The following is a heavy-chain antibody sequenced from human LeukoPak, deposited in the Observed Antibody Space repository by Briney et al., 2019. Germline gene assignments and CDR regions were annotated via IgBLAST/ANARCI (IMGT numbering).Heavy chain of an antibody. D-gene: IGHD1-1*01. J-gene: IGHJ3*02. CDR2: LSGSGGGT. CDR3: GRGWRFDAFDI. V-gene: IGHV3-23*01. CDR1: GFTFSSHV. Sequence: PGGALRLSSATPGFTFSSHVMTWVCPGLGKGLEWVSSLSGSGGGTYYADSVKGRFTISRDNSKNTLYFQMNSPRAEDTALYNSGRGWRFDAFDIWGQGTRVTVSS.